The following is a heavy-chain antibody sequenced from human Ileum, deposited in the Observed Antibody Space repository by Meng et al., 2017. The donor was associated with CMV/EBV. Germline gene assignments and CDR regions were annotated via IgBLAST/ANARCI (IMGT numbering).Heavy chain of an antibody. J-gene: IGHJ5*02. CDR2: IYYNGIT. Sequence: QVQLTESRPRLVKPSQTLSLTCTVSGATITNDYYYWSWIRQPPGKGLEWIGYIYYNGITYYNPSLKSRIAILVDTSKSQFSLIVSSVTAADTAVYYCAKYSGPSRWFDPWGQGTLVTVSS. CDR3: AKYSGPSRWFDP. CDR1: GATITNDYYY. V-gene: IGHV4-30-4*01. D-gene: IGHD5-12*01.